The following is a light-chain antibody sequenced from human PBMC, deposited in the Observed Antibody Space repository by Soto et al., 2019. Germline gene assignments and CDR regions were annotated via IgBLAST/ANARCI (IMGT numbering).Light chain of an antibody. CDR3: QSFDNSLSGFGV. V-gene: IGLV1-40*01. Sequence: QSVLTQPPSVSGAPGPRVTISCTGSSSNIGAGHDVHWFQQLPGTAPKLLIYGNSDRPSGVPDRFSGSKSGTSASLAITGLQAEDEADYYCQSFDNSLSGFGVFGGGTKLTVL. CDR1: SSNIGAGHD. J-gene: IGLJ3*02. CDR2: GNS.